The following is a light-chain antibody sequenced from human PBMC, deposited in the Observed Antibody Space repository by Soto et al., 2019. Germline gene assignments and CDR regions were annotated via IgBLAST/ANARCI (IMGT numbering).Light chain of an antibody. CDR1: NIGSES. J-gene: IGLJ3*02. CDR2: YDR. Sequence: SYELTQPPSVSVAPGNTARISCGGNNIGSESVHWYQQKPGQAPILIIYYDRDRPAGIPERFSGSNSGNTAALTSSRVEAGDEADYYCQVWDGSSDHQVYGGGTKVTVL. CDR3: QVWDGSSDHQV. V-gene: IGLV3-21*04.